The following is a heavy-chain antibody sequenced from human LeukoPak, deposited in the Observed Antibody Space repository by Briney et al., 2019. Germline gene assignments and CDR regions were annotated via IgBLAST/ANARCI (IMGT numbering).Heavy chain of an antibody. CDR3: AKDHPPIYCSGGSCYSDDY. D-gene: IGHD2-15*01. CDR1: GFTFSSYA. Sequence: PGGSLRLSCAASGFTFSSYAMSWVRQAPGKGLEWVSAISGSGGSTYYADSVKGRFTISRDNSKNTLYLQMNSLRAEDTAVYYCAKDHPPIYCSGGSCYSDDYWGLGTLVTVSS. V-gene: IGHV3-23*01. CDR2: ISGSGGST. J-gene: IGHJ4*02.